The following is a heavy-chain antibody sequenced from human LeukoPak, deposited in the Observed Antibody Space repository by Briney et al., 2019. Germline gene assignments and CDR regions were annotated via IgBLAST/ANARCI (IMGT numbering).Heavy chain of an antibody. J-gene: IGHJ4*02. CDR2: TYYSGST. D-gene: IGHD6-19*01. V-gene: IGHV4-31*03. CDR3: ARQPVSSGWYQHSRALDY. CDR1: GGSISSGGYY. Sequence: SETLSLTCTVSGGSISSGGYYWSWIRQHPGKGLEWIGYTYYSGSTYYNPSLKSRVTISVDTSKNQFSLKLSSVTAADTAVYYCARQPVSSGWYQHSRALDYWGQGTLVTVSS.